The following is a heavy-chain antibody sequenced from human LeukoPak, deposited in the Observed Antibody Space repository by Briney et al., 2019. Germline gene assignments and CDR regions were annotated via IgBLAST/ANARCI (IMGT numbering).Heavy chain of an antibody. D-gene: IGHD3-9*01. V-gene: IGHV4-31*03. CDR3: ASYPFLTGPYYYYYYGMDV. Sequence: SETLSLTCTVSGGSISSGDYYWSWIRQHPGKGLEWIGYIYYSGSTYYSPSLKSRVTISVDTSKNQFSLKLSSVTAADTAVYYCASYPFLTGPYYYYYYGMDVWGQGTTVTVSS. CDR1: GGSISSGDYY. CDR2: IYYSGST. J-gene: IGHJ6*02.